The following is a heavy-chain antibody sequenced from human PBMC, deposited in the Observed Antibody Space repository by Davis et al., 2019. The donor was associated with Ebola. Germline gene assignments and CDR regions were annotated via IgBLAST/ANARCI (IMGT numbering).Heavy chain of an antibody. D-gene: IGHD2/OR15-2a*01. Sequence: SETLSLTCTVSGGSFSSSTYYWGWIRQPPGRGLEWIGSISYSGTTHYNPSLKSRVTISVDTSKNQFSLKLSSVTAADTAVYYCARGRPFFWGQGTLVTVSS. V-gene: IGHV4-39*07. CDR2: ISYSGTT. J-gene: IGHJ4*02. CDR3: ARGRPFF. CDR1: GGSFSSSTYY.